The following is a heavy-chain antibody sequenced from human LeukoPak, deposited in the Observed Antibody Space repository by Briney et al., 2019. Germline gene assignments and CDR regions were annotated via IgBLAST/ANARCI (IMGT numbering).Heavy chain of an antibody. CDR3: ARGGGYYGSGSYYNFDY. Sequence: PSETLSLTCAVYGGSFSGYYWSWIRQPPGKGLEWIGNINHSGSTNYNPSLKSRVTISVDTSKNQFSLKLTSVTAADTAVYYCARGGGYYGSGSYYNFDYWGQGTLVTVSS. V-gene: IGHV4-34*01. D-gene: IGHD3-10*01. J-gene: IGHJ4*02. CDR1: GGSFSGYY. CDR2: INHSGST.